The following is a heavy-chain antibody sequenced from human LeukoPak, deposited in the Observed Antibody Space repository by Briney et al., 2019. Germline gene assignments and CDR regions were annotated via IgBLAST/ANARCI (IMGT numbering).Heavy chain of an antibody. J-gene: IGHJ6*03. CDR2: IIPIFGTA. D-gene: IGHD4-17*01. CDR3: ARAPMTTVNYYYYMDV. Sequence: GPSVKVSCKASGYTFTEHSLYWVRQAPGQGLEWMGGIIPIFGTANYAQKFQGRVTITTDESTSTAYMELSSLRSEDTAVYYCARAPMTTVNYYYYMDVWGKGTTVTVSS. V-gene: IGHV1-69*05. CDR1: GYTFTEHS.